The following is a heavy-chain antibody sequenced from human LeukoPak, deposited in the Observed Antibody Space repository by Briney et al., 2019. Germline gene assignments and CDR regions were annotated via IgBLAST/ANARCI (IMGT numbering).Heavy chain of an antibody. J-gene: IGHJ4*02. CDR1: GFTFSSYW. CDR3: ARGSELLWFGEPFLTYYFDY. D-gene: IGHD3-10*01. Sequence: GGSLRLSCAASGFTFSSYWMSWIRQAPGKGLEWVANIKQDGSEKYYVDSVKGRFTISRDNAKNSLYLQMNSLRAEDTAVYYCARGSELLWFGEPFLTYYFDYWGQGTLVTVSS. CDR2: IKQDGSEK. V-gene: IGHV3-7*01.